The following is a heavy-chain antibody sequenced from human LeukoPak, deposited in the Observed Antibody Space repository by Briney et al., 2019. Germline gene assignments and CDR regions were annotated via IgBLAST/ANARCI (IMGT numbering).Heavy chain of an antibody. V-gene: IGHV3-48*04. J-gene: IGHJ5*02. D-gene: IGHD1-26*01. Sequence: GGSLRLSCAASGFTFSSYRMNWVRQAPGKGLEWVSYISSSSSTIYYADSVKGRFTISRDNAKNPLYLQMNSLRAEDTAVYYCARAGSGRSPDWFDPWGQGTLVTVSS. CDR3: ARAGSGRSPDWFDP. CDR1: GFTFSSYR. CDR2: ISSSSSTI.